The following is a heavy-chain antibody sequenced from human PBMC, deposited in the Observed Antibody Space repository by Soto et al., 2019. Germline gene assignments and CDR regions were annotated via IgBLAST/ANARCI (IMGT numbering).Heavy chain of an antibody. J-gene: IGHJ3*02. V-gene: IGHV4-31*03. CDR3: ASHNLAYCGGDCYSRAFDI. Sequence: QVQLQESGPGLVKPSQTLSLTCTVSGGSISSGGYYWSWIRQHPGKGLEWIGYIYYSGSTYYNPYLKSRVTISVDTSKNQFSLKLSSVTAADTAVYYCASHNLAYCGGDCYSRAFDIWGQGTMVTVSS. D-gene: IGHD2-21*02. CDR1: GGSISSGGYY. CDR2: IYYSGST.